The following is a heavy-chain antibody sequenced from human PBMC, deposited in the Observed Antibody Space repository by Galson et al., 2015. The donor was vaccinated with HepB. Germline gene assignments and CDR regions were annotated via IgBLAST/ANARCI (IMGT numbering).Heavy chain of an antibody. V-gene: IGHV3-21*01. Sequence: SLRLSCAASGFTFSSYSMNWVRQAPGKGLEWVSSISSSSSYIYYADSVKGRFTISRDNAKNSLYLQMNSLRAEDTAVYYCARDLHLTTGRPGYFDYWGQGTLVTVSS. J-gene: IGHJ4*02. CDR1: GFTFSSYS. D-gene: IGHD4-17*01. CDR3: ARDLHLTTGRPGYFDY. CDR2: ISSSSSYI.